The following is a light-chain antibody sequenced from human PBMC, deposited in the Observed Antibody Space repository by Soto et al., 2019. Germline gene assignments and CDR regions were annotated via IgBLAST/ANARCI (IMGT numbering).Light chain of an antibody. CDR3: QQYNTWPLT. CDR1: QSVRSN. CDR2: GAS. J-gene: IGKJ4*01. Sequence: EIVMTQSPATLSVSPGDRVTLSCRASQSVRSNSAWYQQKPGQVPSLLIYGASTMATGIPARFSGSGYETEFTLTISSLQSEDFAVYYCQQYNTWPLTFGGGTKVEIK. V-gene: IGKV3-15*01.